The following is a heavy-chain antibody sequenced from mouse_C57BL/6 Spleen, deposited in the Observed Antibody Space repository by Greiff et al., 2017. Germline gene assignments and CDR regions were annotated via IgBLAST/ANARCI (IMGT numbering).Heavy chain of an antibody. CDR3: ASGTTATFDY. CDR1: GFNIKDYY. CDR2: IDPEDGDT. J-gene: IGHJ2*01. D-gene: IGHD1-1*01. Sequence: EVQLQQSGAELVKPGASVKLSCTASGFNIKDYYMHWVKQRPEQGLEWIGRIDPEDGDTKYAPKFQGKATITADTSSNTAYLQLSSLTSEDTAVYYCASGTTATFDYWGQGTTLTVSS. V-gene: IGHV14-2*01.